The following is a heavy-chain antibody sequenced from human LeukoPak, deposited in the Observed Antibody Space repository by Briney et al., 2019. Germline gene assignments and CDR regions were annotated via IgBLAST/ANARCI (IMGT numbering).Heavy chain of an antibody. CDR1: GYTFTSYY. CDR3: ARADTSTSPYYFDY. J-gene: IGHJ4*02. D-gene: IGHD2-2*01. Sequence: ASVKVSCKASGYTFTSYYLHWVRQAPRQGLEWMGIINPSGDTTNYAQKFQGRVTLTRDTSTSAVYMELRSLRSEDSAVYYCARADTSTSPYYFDYWGQGTLVTVSS. CDR2: INPSGDTT. V-gene: IGHV1-46*03.